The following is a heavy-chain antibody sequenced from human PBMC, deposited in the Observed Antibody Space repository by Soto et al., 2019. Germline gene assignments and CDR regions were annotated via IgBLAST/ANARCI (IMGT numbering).Heavy chain of an antibody. D-gene: IGHD5-18*01. Sequence: ASVKVSCKASGYTFTSYGISWVRQAPGQRLEWMGWINAGNGNTKYSQKFQGRVTITRDTSASTAYMELSSLRSEDTAVYYCAGDPGYSYGYNWGQGTLVTVSS. CDR3: AGDPGYSYGYN. CDR2: INAGNGNT. V-gene: IGHV1-3*01. J-gene: IGHJ4*02. CDR1: GYTFTSYG.